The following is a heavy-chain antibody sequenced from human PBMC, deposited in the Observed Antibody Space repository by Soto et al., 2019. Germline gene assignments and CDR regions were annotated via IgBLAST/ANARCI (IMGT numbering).Heavy chain of an antibody. Sequence: PSETLSLTCTVSGGSISSCTYCWGWIRQPPGKGLEWIGSIYYSGSTYYNPSLKSRVTISVDTSKNQFSLKLSSVTAADTAVYYCARHQRWLQLEAYNWFDPWGQGALVTVSS. CDR2: IYYSGST. J-gene: IGHJ5*02. CDR3: ARHQRWLQLEAYNWFDP. V-gene: IGHV4-39*01. CDR1: GGSISSCTYC. D-gene: IGHD3-3*01.